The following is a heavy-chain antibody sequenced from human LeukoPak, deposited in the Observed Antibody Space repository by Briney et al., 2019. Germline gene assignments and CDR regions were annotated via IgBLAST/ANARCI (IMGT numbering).Heavy chain of an antibody. CDR2: IKEDGSVI. CDR3: ATGRWYGEFAGSGFDD. Sequence: GGSRRLSCFGSGFTFSNYWMTWLRQAPGEGLEWVANIKEDGSVIYYADSVRGRFTISRDNAKNSLYLQMNSLRVEDTAVYYCATGRWYGEFAGSGFDDWGQGILVTLSS. CDR1: GFTFSNYW. J-gene: IGHJ4*02. V-gene: IGHV3-7*01. D-gene: IGHD3-10*01.